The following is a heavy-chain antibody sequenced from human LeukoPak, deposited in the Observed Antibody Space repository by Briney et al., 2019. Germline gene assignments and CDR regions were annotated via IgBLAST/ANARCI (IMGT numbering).Heavy chain of an antibody. CDR2: ISSRSSYI. CDR3: ARGSTGGYSGYDATRKYFDY. D-gene: IGHD5-12*01. CDR1: GFTFSSYS. Sequence: PRGSLRLSCAASGFTFSSYSMNWVRQAPGKGLEWVSSISSRSSYIYYTDSVKGRFALSRDNAKNSLHLQMNSLRDEDTALYYCARGSTGGYSGYDATRKYFDYWGQGTLVTVSS. J-gene: IGHJ4*02. V-gene: IGHV3-21*01.